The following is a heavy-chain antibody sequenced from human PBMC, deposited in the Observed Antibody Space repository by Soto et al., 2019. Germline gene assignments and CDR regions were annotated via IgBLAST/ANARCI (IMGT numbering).Heavy chain of an antibody. CDR3: AKDFGTGTTGSDNWFDP. V-gene: IGHV3-23*01. J-gene: IGHJ5*02. D-gene: IGHD1-7*01. Sequence: GGSLRLSCAASGSTFSSYAMSWVRQAPGKGLEWVSAISGSGGSTYYADSVKGRFTISRDNSKNTLYLQMNSLRAEDTAVYYCAKDFGTGTTGSDNWFDPWGQGALVTVSS. CDR2: ISGSGGST. CDR1: GSTFSSYA.